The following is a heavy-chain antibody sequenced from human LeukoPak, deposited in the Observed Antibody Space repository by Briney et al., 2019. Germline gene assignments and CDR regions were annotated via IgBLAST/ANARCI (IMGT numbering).Heavy chain of an antibody. CDR1: GGSFSGYY. CDR2: INHSGST. V-gene: IGHV4-34*01. Sequence: SETLSLTRAVSGGSFSGYYWSCIRQPPGKGLEWIGEINHSGSTNYNPSLKSRVTISVDTSKKQFSLKVSSVTDADTAVYSCAVIRSMYNWFDHWGQGTLVTVSS. J-gene: IGHJ5*02. CDR3: AVIRSMYNWFDH. D-gene: IGHD1-26*01.